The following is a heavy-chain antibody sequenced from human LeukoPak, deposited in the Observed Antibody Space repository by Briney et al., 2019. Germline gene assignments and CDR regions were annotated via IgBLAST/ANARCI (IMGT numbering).Heavy chain of an antibody. CDR3: ARGSGDSSGYYYYSQYYFDY. CDR1: GGSISSYY. CDR2: IYTSGST. J-gene: IGHJ4*02. V-gene: IGHV4-4*07. Sequence: SETLSLTCTVSGGSISSYYWSWIRQPTGKGLEWIGRIYTSGSTNYNPSLKSRVTMSVDTSKNQFSLKLSSVTAADTAVYYCARGSGDSSGYYYYSQYYFDYWGQGTLFTVSS. D-gene: IGHD3-22*01.